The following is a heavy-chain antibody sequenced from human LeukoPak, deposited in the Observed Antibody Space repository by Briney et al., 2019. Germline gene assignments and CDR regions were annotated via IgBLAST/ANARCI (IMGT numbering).Heavy chain of an antibody. V-gene: IGHV4-4*02. CDR3: ATREIERAFDI. CDR2: IFHSGST. Sequence: PSETLSLTCAVSGGSISNSNWWSWVRQPPGKGLEWIGEIFHSGSTNYNPSLKSRVTISVDKSKNQFSLKLSSVTAADTAVYYCATREIERAFDIWGQGTMVTVSS. CDR1: GGSISNSNW. J-gene: IGHJ3*02. D-gene: IGHD5-24*01.